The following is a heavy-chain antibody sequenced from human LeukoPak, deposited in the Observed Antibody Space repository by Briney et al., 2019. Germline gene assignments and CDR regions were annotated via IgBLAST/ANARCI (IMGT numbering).Heavy chain of an antibody. D-gene: IGHD1-26*01. CDR3: ARVGYSGSPRGWFDP. Sequence: ASVKVSCKASGYTFTGYYMHWVRQAPGQGLEWMGWINPNSGGTNYAQKFQGRVTMTRDTSISTAYMELSRLRSDDTAVYYCARVGYSGSPRGWFDPWGQGTLVTVSS. V-gene: IGHV1-2*02. CDR1: GYTFTGYY. J-gene: IGHJ5*02. CDR2: INPNSGGT.